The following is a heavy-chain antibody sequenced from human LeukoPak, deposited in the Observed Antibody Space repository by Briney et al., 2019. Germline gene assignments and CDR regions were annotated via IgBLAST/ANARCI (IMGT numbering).Heavy chain of an antibody. D-gene: IGHD5-24*01. CDR3: AREDGYNSYFDY. CDR2: INSDGSST. V-gene: IGHV3-74*01. CDR1: GFTFSSYW. Sequence: GGSLRLSRAASGFTFSSYWMHWVRQAPGKGLVWVSRINSDGSSTSYADSVKGRFTISRDNAKNTLYLQMNSLRAEDTAVYYCAREDGYNSYFDYWGQGTLVTVSS. J-gene: IGHJ4*02.